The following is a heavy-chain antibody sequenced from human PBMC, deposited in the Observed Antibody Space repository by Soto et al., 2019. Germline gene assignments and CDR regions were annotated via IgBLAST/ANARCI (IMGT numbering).Heavy chain of an antibody. J-gene: IGHJ4*02. Sequence: QMQLQESGPGLVKPSETLSLTCTVSGGSISSSSYYWGWIRQPPGQGLEWLGTIYSIGNTYYNPSLNSRTTISVDRSKSQLFLKLSAVTAPDTAVYYCARQVYDSSGYYYAYWGQGTLVTVSS. D-gene: IGHD3-22*01. CDR3: ARQVYDSSGYYYAY. CDR2: IYSIGNT. V-gene: IGHV4-39*01. CDR1: GGSISSSSYY.